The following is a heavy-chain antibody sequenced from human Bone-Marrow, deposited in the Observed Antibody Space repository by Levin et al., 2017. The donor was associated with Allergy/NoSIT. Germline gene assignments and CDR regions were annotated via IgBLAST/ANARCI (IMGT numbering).Heavy chain of an antibody. CDR1: GSIFTSND. CDR2: MNPNTGNA. CDR3: SRRFDYYDSSGYYPSLAF. J-gene: IGHJ4*02. Sequence: GGSLRLSCKAAGSIFTSNDINWVRQAPGQGLEWMGWMNPNTGNAGSAPMFQGRLTMTRETSMSTAYMELTSLTSEDTAVYFCSRRFDYYDSSGYYPSLAFWGQGTLITVSS. V-gene: IGHV1-8*01. D-gene: IGHD3-22*01.